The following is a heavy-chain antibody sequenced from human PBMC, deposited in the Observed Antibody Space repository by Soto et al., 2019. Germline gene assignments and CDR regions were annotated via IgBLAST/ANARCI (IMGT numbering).Heavy chain of an antibody. D-gene: IGHD6-13*01. V-gene: IGHV1-69*13. CDR3: ARTIAAATYYYYYGMDV. CDR2: IIPIFGTA. CDR1: GGTFSSYA. Sequence: SVKVSCKASGGTFSSYAISWVRQAPGQGLEWMGGIIPIFGTANYAQKFQGRVTITADESTSTAYMELSSLRSEDTAVYYCARTIAAATYYYYYGMDVWGQGTTVTVSS. J-gene: IGHJ6*02.